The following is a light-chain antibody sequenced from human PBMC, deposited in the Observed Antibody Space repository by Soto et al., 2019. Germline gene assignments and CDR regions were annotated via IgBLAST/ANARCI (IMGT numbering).Light chain of an antibody. J-gene: IGLJ2*01. Sequence: QPVLTQSPSASASLGASVKLTCTLSGGHSNYAIAWHQQQPEKGPRYLMKLNSDGTHSRGDGIPDRFSGSSSGAERYLTISSLQSEDEADYYCQTWDTGILVVFGGGTKLTVL. CDR3: QTWDTGILVV. CDR2: LNSDGTH. CDR1: GGHSNYA. V-gene: IGLV4-69*01.